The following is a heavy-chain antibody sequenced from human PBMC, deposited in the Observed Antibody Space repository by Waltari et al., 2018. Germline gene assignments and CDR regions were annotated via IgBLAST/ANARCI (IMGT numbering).Heavy chain of an antibody. CDR3: ASAMSFYYYYMDV. Sequence: QVQLQESGPGLVKPSQTLSLTCTVPGGPISSGSYYWSWTRQPAGKGLEWIGRIYTSGSTNYNPSLKSRVTISVDTSKNQFSLKLSSVTAADTAVYYCASAMSFYYYYMDVWGKGTTVTVSS. J-gene: IGHJ6*03. CDR1: GGPISSGSYY. V-gene: IGHV4-61*02. CDR2: IYTSGST. D-gene: IGHD2-2*01.